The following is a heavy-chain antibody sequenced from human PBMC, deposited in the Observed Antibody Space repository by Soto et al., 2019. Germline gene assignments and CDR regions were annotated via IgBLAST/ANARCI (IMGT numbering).Heavy chain of an antibody. CDR3: ASDYYDSSGYYFSYYFDY. CDR1: GGTFSSYA. CDR2: IIPIFGTA. V-gene: IGHV1-69*12. D-gene: IGHD3-22*01. J-gene: IGHJ4*02. Sequence: QVQLVQSGAEVKKPGSSVKVSCKASGGTFSSYAISWVRQAPGQGLEWMGGIIPIFGTANYAQKFQGRVTITADESTSTAYMELSSLRSEDTAVYYWASDYYDSSGYYFSYYFDYWGQGTLVTVSS.